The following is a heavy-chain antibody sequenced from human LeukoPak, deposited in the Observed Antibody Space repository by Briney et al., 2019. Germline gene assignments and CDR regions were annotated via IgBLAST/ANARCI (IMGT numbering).Heavy chain of an antibody. CDR1: GLTFSSYA. CDR3: AKDLFPRYCSSTSCQLSFDY. D-gene: IGHD2-2*01. J-gene: IGHJ4*02. V-gene: IGHV3-23*01. Sequence: GGSLRLSCAASGLTFSSYAMSWVRQAPGKGLEWVSAISGSGGSTYYADSVEGRFTISRDNSKNTLYLQMNSLSAEDTAVYYCAKDLFPRYCSSTSCQLSFDYWGQGTLVSVSS. CDR2: ISGSGGST.